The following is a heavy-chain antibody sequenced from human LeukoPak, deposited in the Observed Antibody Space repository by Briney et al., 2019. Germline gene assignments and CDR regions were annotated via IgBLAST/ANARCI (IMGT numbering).Heavy chain of an antibody. CDR2: IKQDGSEK. CDR1: GFTFSSYW. Sequence: GGSLRLSCAASGFTFSSYWMSWVRQAPGKGREWVANIKQDGSEKYYADSVKGRSTISRDNAKNSLYLQMNSLRAEDTAVYYCARDPGYSGYDEGYWGQGTLVTVSS. D-gene: IGHD5-12*01. V-gene: IGHV3-7*01. CDR3: ARDPGYSGYDEGY. J-gene: IGHJ4*02.